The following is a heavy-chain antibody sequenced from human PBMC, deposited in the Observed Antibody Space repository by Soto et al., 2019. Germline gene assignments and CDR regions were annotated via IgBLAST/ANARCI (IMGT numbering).Heavy chain of an antibody. CDR1: GGTFSNYA. CDR2: IVPIFGTT. V-gene: IGHV1-69*12. J-gene: IGHJ6*02. Sequence: QVQLVQSGAEVKKPGSSVKVSCKVSGGTFSNYAIDWVRLAPGHGLEWMGGIVPIFGTTYYTQKFQGRATIIADDSTTPXYLEMSSLRSEDTAIYYCARVEAVAGLYNSHGLDVWGQGTAVTVSS. CDR3: ARVEAVAGLYNSHGLDV. D-gene: IGHD6-19*01.